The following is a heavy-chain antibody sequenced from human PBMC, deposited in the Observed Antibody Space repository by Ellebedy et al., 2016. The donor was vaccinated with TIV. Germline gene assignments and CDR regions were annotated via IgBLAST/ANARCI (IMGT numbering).Heavy chain of an antibody. Sequence: GESLKISCVASGFIFSNYYMTWVRQAPGKGLEWISYISGSGGMMDHADSVKGRFTISRDNAKNSLYLQMNSLRAEDTAVYYCATARGDHGAFEIWGQGTMVSVSS. CDR3: ATARGDHGAFEI. CDR1: GFIFSNYY. CDR2: ISGSGGMM. J-gene: IGHJ3*02. V-gene: IGHV3-11*01. D-gene: IGHD3-10*01.